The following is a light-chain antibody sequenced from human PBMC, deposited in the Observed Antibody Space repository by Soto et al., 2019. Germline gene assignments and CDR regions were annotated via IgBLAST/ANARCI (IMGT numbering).Light chain of an antibody. V-gene: IGKV2-28*01. CDR2: LGS. CDR3: MQTLQTPRT. J-gene: IGKJ1*01. CDR1: QSLLHSNGYNY. Sequence: DIVMTQSPLSLAVTPGEPASISCRSSQSLLHSNGYNYLDWYLQKPRQSPQLLIYLGSNRSSGVPDRFSGSGSGTDFTLKISRVEAEDVGLYYCMQTLQTPRTFGQGTTGDIK.